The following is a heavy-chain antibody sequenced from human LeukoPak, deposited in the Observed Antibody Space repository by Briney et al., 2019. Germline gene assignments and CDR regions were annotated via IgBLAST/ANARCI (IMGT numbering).Heavy chain of an antibody. Sequence: ASVKVSCKASGYTFTSYGISWVRQAPGKGLEWMGWISAYNGNTNYAQKLQGRVTMTTATSTSTDYMELRSLRSDDTAVYYCAREGLVAIFGVVDYYYYMDVWGKGTTVTVSS. D-gene: IGHD3-3*01. CDR2: ISAYNGNT. V-gene: IGHV1-18*01. J-gene: IGHJ6*03. CDR1: GYTFTSYG. CDR3: AREGLVAIFGVVDYYYYMDV.